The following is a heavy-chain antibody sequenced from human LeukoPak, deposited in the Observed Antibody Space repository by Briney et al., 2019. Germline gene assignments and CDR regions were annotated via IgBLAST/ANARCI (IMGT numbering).Heavy chain of an antibody. CDR2: INAGNDNT. J-gene: IGHJ5*02. Sequence: ASVKVSCKASGYTFTSYAMHWVRQAPGQRLEWMGWINAGNDNTKYSQKFQGRVTITRDTSASTAYMELSSLRSEDTAVYYCARDLGYCTGGTCYPNWFDPWGQRTLVTVSS. V-gene: IGHV1-3*01. D-gene: IGHD2-15*01. CDR1: GYTFTSYA. CDR3: ARDLGYCTGGTCYPNWFDP.